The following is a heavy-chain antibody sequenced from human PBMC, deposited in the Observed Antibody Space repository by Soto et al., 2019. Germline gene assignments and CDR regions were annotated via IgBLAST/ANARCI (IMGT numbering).Heavy chain of an antibody. CDR1: GGSITSDYSC. V-gene: IGHV4-30-4*01. Sequence: SETLSLTCTVSGGSITSDYSCWSWIRQPPGEGLEWIGHIFDSGTTYTNPSLRSQVAISLDTSKNHFSLTLSSVTAADTAVYYCVRLYNFGPKTMDVWGQGTTVTVS. CDR2: IFDSGTT. CDR3: VRLYNFGPKTMDV. D-gene: IGHD1-1*01. J-gene: IGHJ6*02.